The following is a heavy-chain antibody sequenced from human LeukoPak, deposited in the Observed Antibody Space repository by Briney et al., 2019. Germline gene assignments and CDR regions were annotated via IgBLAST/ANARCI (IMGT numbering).Heavy chain of an antibody. CDR1: GYTFTSYD. V-gene: IGHV1-8*03. CDR2: MNPNSGNT. Sequence: ASVKVSCKASGYTFTSYDINWVRQATGQGLEWMGWMNPNSGNTGYAQKFQGRVTITRNTSISTAYMELGSLRSEDTAVYYCARGPHTSGWPQQYYWGQGTLVAVSS. CDR3: ARGPHTSGWPQQYY. D-gene: IGHD6-19*01. J-gene: IGHJ4*02.